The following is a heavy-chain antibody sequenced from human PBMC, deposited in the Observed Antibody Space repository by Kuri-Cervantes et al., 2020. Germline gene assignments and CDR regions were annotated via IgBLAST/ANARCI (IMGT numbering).Heavy chain of an antibody. V-gene: IGHV1-46*01. Sequence: ASVKVSCKASGYTFSSYYMHWVRQAPGQGLEWMGIINPSGGSTTYAQKFQGRVTMTRDTSTSTVYMELSSLRSEDTAVYYCAGEELGKHAFDIWGERTMVTVSS. CDR3: AGEELGKHAFDI. J-gene: IGHJ3*02. CDR1: GYTFSSYY. CDR2: INPSGGST. D-gene: IGHD7-27*01.